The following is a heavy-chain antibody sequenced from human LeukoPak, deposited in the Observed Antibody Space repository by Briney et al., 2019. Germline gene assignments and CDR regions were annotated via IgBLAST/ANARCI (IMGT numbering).Heavy chain of an antibody. CDR3: ARVRSGYSSSFIGFDP. Sequence: ASVKVSCKASGYTFTGYYMHWVRQAPGQGLEWLGWINPNSGGTKYAPKFQGRVTMTRDPSISTAYMELSRLRSDGTAVYYCARVRSGYSSSFIGFDPWGQGTLVTVSS. D-gene: IGHD6-13*01. CDR2: INPNSGGT. V-gene: IGHV1-2*02. CDR1: GYTFTGYY. J-gene: IGHJ5*02.